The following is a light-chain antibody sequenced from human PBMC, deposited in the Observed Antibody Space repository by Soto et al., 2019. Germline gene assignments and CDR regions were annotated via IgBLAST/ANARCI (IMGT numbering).Light chain of an antibody. CDR1: QSVTNS. CDR3: QHRSNWPQT. Sequence: EIVLTQSPATLSLSPGERAALSCRASQSVTNSIAWYQHKLGQAPRLLVYDTSNRPAGVPGRFSGSGSGTDFTLTISRLEPEDFALSYCQHRSNWPQTFGQGTKVEIK. J-gene: IGKJ1*01. V-gene: IGKV3-11*01. CDR2: DTS.